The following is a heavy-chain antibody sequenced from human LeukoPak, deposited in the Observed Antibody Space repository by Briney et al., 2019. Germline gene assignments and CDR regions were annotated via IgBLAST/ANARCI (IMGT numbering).Heavy chain of an antibody. J-gene: IGHJ6*03. V-gene: IGHV4-59*01. CDR1: GGSISSYY. CDR2: IYYSGST. Sequence: SETLSLTCTVSGGSISSYYWSWIRQPPGKGLEWIGYIYYSGSTNYNPSLKSRVTISVDTSKNQFSLKLSSVTAADTAVYYCARLYGYGYLYYYMDVWGKGTTVTISS. D-gene: IGHD5-18*01. CDR3: ARLYGYGYLYYYMDV.